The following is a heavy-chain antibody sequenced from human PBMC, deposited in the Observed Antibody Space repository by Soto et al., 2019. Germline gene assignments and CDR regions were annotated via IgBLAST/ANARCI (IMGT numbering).Heavy chain of an antibody. V-gene: IGHV6-1*01. CDR1: GDSVSSNSAA. J-gene: IGHJ5*02. CDR3: AKGGGDRFDP. CDR2: TYYRSKWYN. D-gene: IGHD3-16*01. Sequence: SQTLSLTCAISGDSVSSNSAAWNWIRQSPSRGLEWLGRTYYRSKWYNDYAIFVKSRITINPDTSKNQFSLQLNFVTPEDTAVYYCAKGGGDRFDPWGQGTLVTVSS.